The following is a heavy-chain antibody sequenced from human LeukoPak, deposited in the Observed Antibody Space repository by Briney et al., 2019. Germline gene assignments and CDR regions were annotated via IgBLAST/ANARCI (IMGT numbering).Heavy chain of an antibody. J-gene: IGHJ4*02. Sequence: PSETLSLTCTVSGGSISSSTYYWGWIRQPPGKGLEWIGTIYYSGSTYYNPSLQSRVTISVDTSKNQFSLKLSSVTAVDTAVYYCAREGFGFVVVPAAQYYFDYWGQGTLVTVSS. D-gene: IGHD2-2*01. CDR2: IYYSGST. V-gene: IGHV4-39*02. CDR3: AREGFGFVVVPAAQYYFDY. CDR1: GGSISSSTYY.